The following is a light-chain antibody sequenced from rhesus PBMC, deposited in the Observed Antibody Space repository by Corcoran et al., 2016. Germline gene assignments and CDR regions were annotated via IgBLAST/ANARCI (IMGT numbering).Light chain of an antibody. CDR1: QSISSW. CDR3: LQYSSSPYS. Sequence: DIQMTQSPSSLSASVGDTVTITCRASQSISSWLDWYQQKPGKAPKVLIDKASSLQSGVPSRLSGSGSGTVFTLTISSLQPEDFATYYCLQYSSSPYSFGQGTKVEIK. CDR2: KAS. J-gene: IGKJ2*01. V-gene: IGKV1-22*01.